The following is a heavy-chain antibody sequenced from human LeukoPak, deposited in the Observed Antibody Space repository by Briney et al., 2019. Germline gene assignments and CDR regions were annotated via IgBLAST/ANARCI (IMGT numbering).Heavy chain of an antibody. CDR3: ARIDRAVAGTIDY. CDR2: IYYSGST. CDR1: GGSISSYF. V-gene: IGHV4-59*08. D-gene: IGHD6-19*01. Sequence: SETLSLTCTVSGGSISSYFWSWIRQPPGKGLEWIGYIYYSGSTNYSPSLKSRVTMSVDTSKNQFSLKLSSVTAADTAVYYCARIDRAVAGTIDYWGQGTLVTVSS. J-gene: IGHJ4*02.